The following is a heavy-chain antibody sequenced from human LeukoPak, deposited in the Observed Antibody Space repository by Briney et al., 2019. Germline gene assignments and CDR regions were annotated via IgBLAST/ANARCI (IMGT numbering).Heavy chain of an antibody. D-gene: IGHD3-3*01. CDR1: GFTFSTYA. Sequence: GGSLRLSCAASGFTFSTYAMSWVRQAPGKGLEWVSTLNPSGASTYYADSVKGRFTISRDNSQNTLYLQMNSLRAEDTAVYYCAKDQGSITVFGGTDCWGQGTPVTVSS. CDR2: LNPSGAST. V-gene: IGHV3-23*01. J-gene: IGHJ4*02. CDR3: AKDQGSITVFGGTDC.